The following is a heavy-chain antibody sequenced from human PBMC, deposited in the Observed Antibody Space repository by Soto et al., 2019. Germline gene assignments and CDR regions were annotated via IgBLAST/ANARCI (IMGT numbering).Heavy chain of an antibody. CDR2: INSSRGSP. D-gene: IGHD2-2*02. V-gene: IGHV1-46*01. Sequence: SVKVSWKASWYTFTSHYIYWVRQAPGHELAWMGIINSSRGSPRHAQKFQGTVTMTRDTSTSTLYLELSSLRSEDTAVYYCASGGRATAIPPFDYWGQGTLVTVSS. CDR3: ASGGRATAIPPFDY. CDR1: WYTFTSHY. J-gene: IGHJ4*02.